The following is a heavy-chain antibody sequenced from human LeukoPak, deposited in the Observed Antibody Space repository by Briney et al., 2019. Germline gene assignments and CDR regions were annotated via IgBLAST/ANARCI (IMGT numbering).Heavy chain of an antibody. J-gene: IGHJ4*02. Sequence: GASVKVSCKASGYTFTGYYMHWVRQAPGQGLEWMGWINPNSGGTNYAQKFKGRVTMTTATSTSTAYLELRSLRSDDTAVYYCARGCSVINCPLYYWGQGTPVTVSS. CDR2: INPNSGGT. V-gene: IGHV1-2*02. CDR3: ARGCSVINCPLYY. CDR1: GYTFTGYY. D-gene: IGHD5/OR15-5a*01.